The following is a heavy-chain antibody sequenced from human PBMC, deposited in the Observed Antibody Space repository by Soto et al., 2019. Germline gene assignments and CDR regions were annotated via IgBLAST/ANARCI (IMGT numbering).Heavy chain of an antibody. J-gene: IGHJ4*02. CDR2: IYHSGST. Sequence: ASETLSLTCAVSGGSISSGGYSWGWIRQPPGKGLEWIGYIYHSGSTYYNPSLKSRVTISVDRSKNQFSLKLSSVTAADTAVYYCARASTTVTTLDYWGQGTLVTVS. D-gene: IGHD4-17*01. V-gene: IGHV4-30-2*01. CDR3: ARASTTVTTLDY. CDR1: GGSISSGGYS.